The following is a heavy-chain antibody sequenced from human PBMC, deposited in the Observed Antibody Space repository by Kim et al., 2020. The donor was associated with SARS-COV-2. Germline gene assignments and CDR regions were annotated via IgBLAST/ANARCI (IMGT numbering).Heavy chain of an antibody. CDR2: IYYTGKT. Sequence: SETLSLSCTVSGGSISNYYWSWIRQPPGKGLEWIAYIYYTGKTKYNPSLKSRVPISVDTAKSQISLMLTSVTAADTAVYYCVRQDAGSGWKGDWFDPWGQGTLVTVSS. D-gene: IGHD6-19*01. V-gene: IGHV4-59*08. CDR3: VRQDAGSGWKGDWFDP. J-gene: IGHJ5*02. CDR1: GGSISNYY.